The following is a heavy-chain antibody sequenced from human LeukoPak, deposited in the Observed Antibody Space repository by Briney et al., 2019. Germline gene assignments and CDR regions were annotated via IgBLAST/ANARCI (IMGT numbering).Heavy chain of an antibody. CDR1: GFTFSTYA. J-gene: IGHJ4*02. CDR3: AKLLPCSSISCSFDY. Sequence: GGSLRLSCAASGFTFSTYAMSWVRQAPGKGLDWVSPISGSGSNTFYADSVKGRFTISRDNSKNTLYLQMNSLRAEDTAVYYCAKLLPCSSISCSFDYWGQGTLVTVSS. V-gene: IGHV3-23*01. D-gene: IGHD2-2*01. CDR2: ISGSGSNT.